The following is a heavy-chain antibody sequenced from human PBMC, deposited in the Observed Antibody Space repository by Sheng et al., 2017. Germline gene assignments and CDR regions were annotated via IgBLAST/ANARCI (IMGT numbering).Heavy chain of an antibody. CDR2: IIPIFGTA. D-gene: IGHD3-3*01. J-gene: IGHJ6*02. CDR1: GGTFSSYA. Sequence: QVHLVQSATEMRPPGASVKVSCKASGGTFSSYAISWVRQAPGQGLEWMGGIIPIFGTANYAQKFQGRVTITADESTSTAYMELSSLRSEDTAVYYCARRGVGSSFYYYYGMDVWDQGP. V-gene: IGHV1-69*13. CDR3: ARRGVGSSFYYYYGMDV.